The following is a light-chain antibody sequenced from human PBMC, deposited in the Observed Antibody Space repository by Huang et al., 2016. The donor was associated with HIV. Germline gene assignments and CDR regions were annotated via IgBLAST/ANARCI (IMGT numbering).Light chain of an antibody. Sequence: EIVLTQSPATLSLSPGERATLSCWASQSVISYLAWYQQKPGQAPRLLIYDASTRATGIPARFSGSGSGTCFTLTISSLEPEDFAVYYCQQRSNWPLTFGGGTKVEIK. V-gene: IGKV3-11*01. CDR1: QSVISY. CDR3: QQRSNWPLT. J-gene: IGKJ4*01. CDR2: DAS.